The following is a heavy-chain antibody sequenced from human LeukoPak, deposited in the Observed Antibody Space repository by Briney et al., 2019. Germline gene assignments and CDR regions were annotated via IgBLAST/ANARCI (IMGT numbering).Heavy chain of an antibody. CDR3: TPSPSRDY. CDR2: IKSKTDGGTT. CDR1: GFTFSSYS. Sequence: GGSLRLSCAASGFTFSSYSMNWVRQAPGKGLEWVGRIKSKTDGGTTDYVAPVRDRFTISRDDSKNTLFLQMNSLKTEDTAVYYCTPSPSRDYWGQGALVTVSS. J-gene: IGHJ4*02. V-gene: IGHV3-15*01.